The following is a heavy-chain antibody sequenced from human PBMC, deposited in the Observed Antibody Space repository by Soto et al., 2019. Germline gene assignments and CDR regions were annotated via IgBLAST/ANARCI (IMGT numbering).Heavy chain of an antibody. Sequence: SETLSLTCTVSGGSISSYYWSWIRQPPGKGLEWIGYIYYSGSTNYNPSLKSRVTISVDTSKNQFSLKLSSVTAADTAVYYCARYYVFWSGSNWFDPWGQGTLVTVSS. V-gene: IGHV4-59*01. CDR1: GGSISSYY. CDR3: ARYYVFWSGSNWFDP. D-gene: IGHD3-3*01. CDR2: IYYSGST. J-gene: IGHJ5*02.